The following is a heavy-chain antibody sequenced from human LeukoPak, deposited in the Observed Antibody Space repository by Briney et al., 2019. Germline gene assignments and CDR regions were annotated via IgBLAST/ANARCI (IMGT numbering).Heavy chain of an antibody. V-gene: IGHV3-11*04. CDR1: GFTFSDYY. J-gene: IGHJ4*02. CDR2: ISSSGSTI. Sequence: PGGSLRLSCAASGFTFSDYYMSWIRRAPGKGLEWVSYISSSGSTIYYADSVKGRFTISRDNAKNSLYLQMNSLRAEDTAVYYCARDRVWSLSSSYYFDYWGQGTLVTVSS. CDR3: ARDRVWSLSSSYYFDY. D-gene: IGHD6-6*01.